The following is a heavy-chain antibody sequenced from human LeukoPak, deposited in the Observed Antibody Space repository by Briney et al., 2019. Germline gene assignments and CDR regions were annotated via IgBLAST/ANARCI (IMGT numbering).Heavy chain of an antibody. Sequence: GGSLRLSCAASGFTFSSYAMSWVRQAPGKGLEWVSAISGIGGSTYYADSVKGRFIISRDNSKNTLYLQMNSLRAEDTAVYYCAKACSSGYDSGYYFDYWGQGTLVTVSS. D-gene: IGHD5-12*01. CDR1: GFTFSSYA. CDR2: ISGIGGST. CDR3: AKACSSGYDSGYYFDY. J-gene: IGHJ4*02. V-gene: IGHV3-23*01.